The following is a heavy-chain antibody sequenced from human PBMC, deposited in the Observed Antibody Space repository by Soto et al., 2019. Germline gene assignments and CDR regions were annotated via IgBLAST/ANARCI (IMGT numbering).Heavy chain of an antibody. Sequence: QPGGSLRLSCAASGFTFSSYGMHWVRQAPGKGLEWVAVISYDGSNKYYADSVKGRFTISRDNSKNTLYLQMNSLRAEDTAVYYCAKQRVGLDYWGQGTLVTVSS. D-gene: IGHD2-15*01. V-gene: IGHV3-30*18. J-gene: IGHJ4*02. CDR2: ISYDGSNK. CDR3: AKQRVGLDY. CDR1: GFTFSSYG.